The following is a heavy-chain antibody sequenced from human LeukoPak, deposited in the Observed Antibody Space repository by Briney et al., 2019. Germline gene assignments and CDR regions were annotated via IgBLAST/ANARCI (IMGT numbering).Heavy chain of an antibody. D-gene: IGHD3-10*01. CDR2: ISGSGGST. V-gene: IGHV3-23*01. J-gene: IGHJ4*02. Sequence: GGSLRLSCAASGFTFSSYGMSWVRQAPGKGLEWVSVISGSGGSTYYADSAKGRFTISRDNSKNTLYLQMNSLRAEDTAVYYCASLLWFGEAPFDYWGQGTLVTVSS. CDR1: GFTFSSYG. CDR3: ASLLWFGEAPFDY.